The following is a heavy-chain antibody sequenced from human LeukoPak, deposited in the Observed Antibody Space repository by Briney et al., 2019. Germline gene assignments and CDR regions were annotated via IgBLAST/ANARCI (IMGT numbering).Heavy chain of an antibody. V-gene: IGHV1-2*02. CDR1: GYTFTGYY. J-gene: IGHJ6*02. Sequence: ASVKGSCKASGYTFTGYYMHWVRQAPGQGLEWMGWINPNSGGTNYAQKFQGRVTMTRDTSISTAYMELSRLRSDDTAVYYCARDSPSGEVLWFGESSTETYYYYGMDVWGQGTTVTVSS. D-gene: IGHD3-10*01. CDR2: INPNSGGT. CDR3: ARDSPSGEVLWFGESSTETYYYYGMDV.